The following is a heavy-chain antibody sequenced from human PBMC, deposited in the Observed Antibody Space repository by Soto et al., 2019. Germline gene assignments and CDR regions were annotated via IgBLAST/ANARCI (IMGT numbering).Heavy chain of an antibody. J-gene: IGHJ6*02. CDR2: ISAYNGNT. D-gene: IGHD3-10*01. CDR3: ATGQATVRGSMDV. CDR1: GYTFTSYG. V-gene: IGHV1-18*01. Sequence: ASVKVSCKASGYTFTSYGISWVRQAPGQGLEWMGWISAYNGNTNYAQKFQGRVTMTEDTSTDTAYMELSSLRSEDTAVYYCATGQATVRGSMDVWGQGTTVTVSS.